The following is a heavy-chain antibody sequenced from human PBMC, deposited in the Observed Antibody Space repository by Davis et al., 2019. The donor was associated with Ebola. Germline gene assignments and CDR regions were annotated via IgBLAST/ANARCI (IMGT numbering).Heavy chain of an antibody. Sequence: GESLKISCAASGFTFSSHGVHWVRQAPGKGLEWVAVISYDGSNKYYADSVKGRITISRDNSKNTLYLQMNSLSAEDTAVYYCAKVQRGAWGQGTLVTVSS. D-gene: IGHD5-18*01. CDR3: AKVQRGA. CDR2: ISYDGSNK. V-gene: IGHV3-30*18. J-gene: IGHJ5*02. CDR1: GFTFSSHG.